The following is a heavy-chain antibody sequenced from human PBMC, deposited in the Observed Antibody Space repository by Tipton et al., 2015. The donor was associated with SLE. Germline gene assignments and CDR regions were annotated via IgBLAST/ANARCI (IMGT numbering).Heavy chain of an antibody. CDR1: GGSISSHY. CDR2: INHSGST. J-gene: IGHJ3*02. V-gene: IGHV4-34*01. CDR3: AEGGAGFDAFDI. D-gene: IGHD6-19*01. Sequence: TLSLTCTVSGGSISSHYWSWIRQPPGKGLEWIGEINHSGSTNYNPSLKSRVTISVDTSKNQFSLKLSSVTAADTAVYYCAEGGAGFDAFDIWGQGTMVTVSS.